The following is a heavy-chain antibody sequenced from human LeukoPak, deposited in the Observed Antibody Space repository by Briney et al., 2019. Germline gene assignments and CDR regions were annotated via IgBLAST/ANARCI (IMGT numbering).Heavy chain of an antibody. J-gene: IGHJ4*02. V-gene: IGHV3-30*02. CDR1: VFTFSSNG. D-gene: IGHD6-13*01. Sequence: PVGSLRLSCAASVFTFSSNGMRSVRQAPGKGLEWVSFILFDGSNTYYADSVKGRLTISRDTSKNTLYLQMNSLRPEDTAVYYCGKAGGSSWAVLDYWGQGTLVTVSS. CDR2: ILFDGSNT. CDR3: GKAGGSSWAVLDY.